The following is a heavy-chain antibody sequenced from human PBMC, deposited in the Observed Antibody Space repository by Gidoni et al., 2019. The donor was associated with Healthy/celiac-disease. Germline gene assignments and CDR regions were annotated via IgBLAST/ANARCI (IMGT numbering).Heavy chain of an antibody. CDR2: ISSSGSTI. Sequence: EVQLVESGGGLVQPGGSLRLSCAASGFTFSSYEMNWVRQAPGKGLEWVSYISSSGSTIYYADSVKGRFTISRDNAKNSLYLQMNSLRAEDTAVYYCARVPPSGWAPRVYYYYYMDVWGKGTTVTVSS. V-gene: IGHV3-48*03. CDR3: ARVPPSGWAPRVYYYYYMDV. J-gene: IGHJ6*03. CDR1: GFTFSSYE. D-gene: IGHD6-19*01.